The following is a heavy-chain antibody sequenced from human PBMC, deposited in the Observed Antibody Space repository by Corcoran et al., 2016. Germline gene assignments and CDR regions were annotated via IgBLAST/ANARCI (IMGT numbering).Heavy chain of an antibody. CDR2: ISYDGSNK. CDR3: ARSHKIYYDSSGFDY. CDR1: GFTFSSYG. J-gene: IGHJ4*02. Sequence: QVQLVESGGGVVQPGRSLRLSCAASGFTFSSYGMHWVRQAPGKGLEWVAVISYDGSNKYYADSVKGRFTISRDNSKNTLYLQMNSLRAEDTAVYDCARSHKIYYDSSGFDYWGQGTLVTVSS. D-gene: IGHD3-22*01. V-gene: IGHV3-30*03.